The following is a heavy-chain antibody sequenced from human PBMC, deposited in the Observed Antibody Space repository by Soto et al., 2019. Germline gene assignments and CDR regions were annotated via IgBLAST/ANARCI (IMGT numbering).Heavy chain of an antibody. V-gene: IGHV1-69*10. CDR2: IIPILGIA. D-gene: IGHD6-6*01. CDR1: GAPFSSNA. CDR3: ARVFIDVAARPHFDY. Sequence: ASVKVSCKASGAPFSSNATSGGRQPPGQGLEWMGGIIPILGIANYAQKFQGRVTITADKSTSTAYMELSSLRSEDTAVYYCARVFIDVAARPHFDYWGQGTLVTVSS. J-gene: IGHJ4*02.